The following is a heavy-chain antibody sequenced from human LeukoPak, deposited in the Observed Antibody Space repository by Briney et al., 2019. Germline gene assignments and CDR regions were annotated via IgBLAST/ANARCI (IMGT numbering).Heavy chain of an antibody. CDR1: GFTFNNYA. Sequence: PGGSLRLACAASGFTFNNYAMSWVRQAPGKGLEWVSAILGSGRSAYYADSVKGRFTISRDNSKNSLFLQMNSLRVEDTALYYCSKWGDYDVLTGYHDSDFWGQGTLVTVSA. V-gene: IGHV3-23*01. J-gene: IGHJ4*02. D-gene: IGHD3-9*01. CDR2: ILGSGRSA. CDR3: SKWGDYDVLTGYHDSDF.